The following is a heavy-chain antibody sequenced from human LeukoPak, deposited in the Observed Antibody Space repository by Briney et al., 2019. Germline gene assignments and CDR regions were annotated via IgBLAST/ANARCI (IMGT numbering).Heavy chain of an antibody. D-gene: IGHD4-17*01. Sequence: GGSLRLSCAASGFTFDDYAMHWGRQAPGKGLEGGSGISWNSGSIGYAESVKGRFTISRDNAKNFLYLQMNSLRAEDTALYYCAKAASLSTVTTPLGYWGQGTLVTVSS. CDR3: AKAASLSTVTTPLGY. CDR1: GFTFDDYA. CDR2: ISWNSGSI. V-gene: IGHV3-9*01. J-gene: IGHJ4*02.